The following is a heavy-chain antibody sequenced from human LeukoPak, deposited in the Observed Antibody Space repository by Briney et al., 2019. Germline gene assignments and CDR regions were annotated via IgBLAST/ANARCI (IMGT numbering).Heavy chain of an antibody. J-gene: IGHJ5*02. CDR2: ITHNGYT. V-gene: IGHV4-34*01. CDR3: AASGGPINWFDP. CDR1: GGSFSGYY. D-gene: IGHD3-10*01. Sequence: SETLSLTCAVYGGSFSGYYWGWIRQPPGKGLQWIGEITHNGYTNYNPALESRVTISIDTSKNEFSLKVSSVTAADMAIYYCAASGGPINWFDPWGQGTLVTVSS.